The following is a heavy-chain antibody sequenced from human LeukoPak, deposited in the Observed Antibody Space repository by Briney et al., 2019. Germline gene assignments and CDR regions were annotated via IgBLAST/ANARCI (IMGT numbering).Heavy chain of an antibody. CDR3: ARGLGSGSYYHY. Sequence: PGGSLRLSCAASGFTFSGYAMSWVRQPPGKGLEWIGEINRGGSTNYDPSLKSRVTISVDTSRNQFSLKLSSVTAADTAVYYCARGLGSGSYYHYWGQGTLVTVSS. D-gene: IGHD3-10*01. J-gene: IGHJ4*02. CDR2: INRGGST. V-gene: IGHV4-34*01. CDR1: GFTFSGYA.